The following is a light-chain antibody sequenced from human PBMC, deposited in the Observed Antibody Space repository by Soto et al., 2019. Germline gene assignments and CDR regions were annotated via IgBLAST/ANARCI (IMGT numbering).Light chain of an antibody. V-gene: IGKV1-5*01. J-gene: IGKJ1*01. Sequence: DIQMTQSPSTLSVSVGDRVTITCRASQSISNSLAWYQQRPGTAPKLLIYDASTLENGVPPSFSGSGSGTEYTPTISSLQPDDAATYYCQQYSYYRTFGQGTKVDI. CDR2: DAS. CDR1: QSISNS. CDR3: QQYSYYRT.